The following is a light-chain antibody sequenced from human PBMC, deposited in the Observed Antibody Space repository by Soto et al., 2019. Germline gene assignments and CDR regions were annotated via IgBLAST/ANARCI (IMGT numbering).Light chain of an antibody. J-gene: IGKJ1*01. CDR2: GAS. CDR1: QSVSSNY. V-gene: IGKV3-20*01. Sequence: EVVLTQSPGTLSLSAGETATLSCRASQSVSSNYLAWYHQKPGQAPRLLIYGASNRATGTPDRFSGSGSGTDFTLTINRLEPEDFAVYYFQQYVSSPWTFGQGTKVDIK. CDR3: QQYVSSPWT.